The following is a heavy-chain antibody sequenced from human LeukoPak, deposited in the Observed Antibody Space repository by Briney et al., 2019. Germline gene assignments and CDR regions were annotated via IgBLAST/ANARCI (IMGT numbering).Heavy chain of an antibody. D-gene: IGHD5-24*01. CDR3: ARVTGGYNLVDY. CDR2: ISDVGSHT. J-gene: IGHJ4*02. V-gene: IGHV3-74*01. Sequence: GSLKLSCAGSGFTLSSYWMHWVRQTPGKGLVWVSRISDVGSHTFYADSVKGRFAMSRDNAKNTLYLQMNSLRAEDTAVYYCARVTGGYNLVDYWGQGTLVTVSS. CDR1: GFTLSSYW.